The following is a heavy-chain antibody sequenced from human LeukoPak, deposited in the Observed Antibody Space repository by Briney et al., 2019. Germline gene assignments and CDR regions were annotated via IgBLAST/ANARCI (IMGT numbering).Heavy chain of an antibody. CDR2: ISGSGGRT. V-gene: IGHV3-23*01. CDR3: AKRGVVIRVILVGFHKEAYYFDS. CDR1: GISLSNYG. D-gene: IGHD3-22*01. Sequence: GGSLRLSCAVSGISLSNYGMSWVRQAPGKGLEGVAGISGSGGRTDYADSVKGRFTISRDNSKNTLYLQMKSLRAEDTAVYFCAKRGVVIRVILVGFHKEAYYFDSWGQGALVTVSS. J-gene: IGHJ4*02.